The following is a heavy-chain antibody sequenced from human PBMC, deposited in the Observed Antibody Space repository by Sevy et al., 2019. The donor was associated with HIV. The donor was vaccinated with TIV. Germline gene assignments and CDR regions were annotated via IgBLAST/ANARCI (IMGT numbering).Heavy chain of an antibody. CDR1: GYSISSSNW. Sequence: SETLSLTCAVSGYSISSSNWWGWIRQPPGKGLEWIGYIYYSGRTYHNPSLKSRVSMSVDTSKNQFSLKLSSVTAVDTAVYYCARNRVRSSGRRLEAFDIWGQGTMVTVSS. D-gene: IGHD3-22*01. V-gene: IGHV4-28*01. CDR2: IYYSGRT. J-gene: IGHJ3*02. CDR3: ARNRVRSSGRRLEAFDI.